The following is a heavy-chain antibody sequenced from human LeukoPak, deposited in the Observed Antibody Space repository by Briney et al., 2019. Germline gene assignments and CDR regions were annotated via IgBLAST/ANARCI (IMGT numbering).Heavy chain of an antibody. V-gene: IGHV4-30-2*01. CDR1: GGSISSGGHY. Sequence: SDTLSLTCTVSGGSISSGGHYWSWIRQPPGKGLEWIGYIFQSGSTDYNPSLKSRVTISIDRSKNQFSLELSSVTAADTAVYYCARGVSALSYWGQGTRVTVSS. D-gene: IGHD2-8*01. J-gene: IGHJ4*02. CDR2: IFQSGST. CDR3: ARGVSALSY.